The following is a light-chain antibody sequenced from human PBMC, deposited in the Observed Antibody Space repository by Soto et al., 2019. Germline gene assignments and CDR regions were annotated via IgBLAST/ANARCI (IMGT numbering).Light chain of an antibody. CDR1: QGIIDY. Sequence: DIQMTQSPSSLSASVGDRVTITCRASQGIIDYLAWYQQKPGKAPKLLIYAASTLQSGLPSRFSGSGAGTDFTLTISSLQHEDVATYYCQKYNCAPRTFGQGTKVEIK. CDR3: QKYNCAPRT. V-gene: IGKV1-27*01. CDR2: AAS. J-gene: IGKJ1*01.